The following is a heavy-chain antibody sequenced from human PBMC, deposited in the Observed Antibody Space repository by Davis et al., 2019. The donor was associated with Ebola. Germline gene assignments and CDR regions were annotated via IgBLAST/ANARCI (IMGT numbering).Heavy chain of an antibody. D-gene: IGHD1-1*01. CDR3: ARDLLSNKGPRVRYGYGMDV. Sequence: AASVKVSCKASGEIRKGYYMHWLLQAPGQGLEWMGWINPNSGGTNYAQKFQGRVTMTRDTSISTAYMELSRLRSDDTAVYYCARDLLSNKGPRVRYGYGMDVWGQGTTVTVSS. CDR1: GEIRKGYY. CDR2: INPNSGGT. V-gene: IGHV1-2*02. J-gene: IGHJ6*02.